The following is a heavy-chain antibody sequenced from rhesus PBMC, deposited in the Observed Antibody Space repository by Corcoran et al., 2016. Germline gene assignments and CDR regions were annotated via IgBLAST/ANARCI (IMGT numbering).Heavy chain of an antibody. CDR1: GYPISSGYY. CDR2: IYGSGGSN. J-gene: IGHJ4*01. Sequence: QVQLQESGPGLVKPSETLSLTCAVSGYPISSGYYWGWIRQPPGKGLEWMWSIYGSGGSNYLNPSLKSRVTLSVDTSKNQFSLKLSSVTAADTAVYYCARRLATVTLSYFDYWGQGVLVTVSS. CDR3: ARRLATVTLSYFDY. D-gene: IGHD5-36*02. V-gene: IGHV4S14*01.